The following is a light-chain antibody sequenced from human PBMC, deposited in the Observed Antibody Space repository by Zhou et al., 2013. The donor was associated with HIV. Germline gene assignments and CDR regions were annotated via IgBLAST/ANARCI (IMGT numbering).Light chain of an antibody. Sequence: DIQLTQSPSTLSASVGDRVTITCRANQTIGRWLAWYQQKSGEAPKLLIFEASTLESGVSSRFSGRGSGTAFSLTIGGLQPDDFATYYCQHYSTYPYTFGQGTDLANK. CDR3: QHYSTYPYT. CDR1: QTIGRW. CDR2: EAS. V-gene: IGKV1-5*03. J-gene: IGKJ2*01.